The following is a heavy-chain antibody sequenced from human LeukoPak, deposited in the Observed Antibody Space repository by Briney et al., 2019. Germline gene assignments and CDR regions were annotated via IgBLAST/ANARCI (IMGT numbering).Heavy chain of an antibody. CDR1: GYTFTSYG. CDR3: ARVPNYYDSSGFDY. D-gene: IGHD3-22*01. Sequence: SVKVSCKASGYTFTSYGISWVRQAPGQGLEWMGGIIPILGTANYAQKFQGRVTITADESTSTAYMELSSLRSEDTAVYYCARVPNYYDSSGFDYWGQGTLVTVSS. CDR2: IIPILGTA. V-gene: IGHV1-69*13. J-gene: IGHJ4*02.